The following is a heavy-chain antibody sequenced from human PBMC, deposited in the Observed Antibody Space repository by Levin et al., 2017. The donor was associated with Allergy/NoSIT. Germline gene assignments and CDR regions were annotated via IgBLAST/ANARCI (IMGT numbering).Heavy chain of an antibody. CDR1: GFTFSDYW. CDR3: ARDLGGYYMFDY. CDR2: IRDDGSEK. V-gene: IGHV3-7*04. J-gene: IGHJ4*02. Sequence: AGGSLRLSCAASGFTFSDYWMGWVRQAPGKGLEWVGNIRDDGSEKYYVDSLRGRFTISRDNTKNSLDLQMHSLRAEDTAVYYCARDLGGYYMFDYWGQGILVTVSS. D-gene: IGHD3-22*01.